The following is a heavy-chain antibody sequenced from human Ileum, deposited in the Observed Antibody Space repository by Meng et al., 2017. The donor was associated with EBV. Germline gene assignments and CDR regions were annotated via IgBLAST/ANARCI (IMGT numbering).Heavy chain of an antibody. J-gene: IGHJ4*02. CDR1: GDSVSSISGA. CDR2: TYYRSKWNT. Sequence: QVKLHPSGPGLLKPPQTLSLTCAISGDSVSSISGAWNWIRQSPSRGLEWLGRTYYRSKWNTDYAVSVSSRITISPDTSKNQFSLQLNSVTPEDTAVYYCARGSYYFDSWGQGTLVTVSS. V-gene: IGHV6-1*01. D-gene: IGHD1-26*01. CDR3: ARGSYYFDS.